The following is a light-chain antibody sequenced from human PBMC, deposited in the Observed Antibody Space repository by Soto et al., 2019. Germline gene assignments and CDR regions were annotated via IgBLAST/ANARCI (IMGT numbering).Light chain of an antibody. CDR1: SSDVGGYNY. Sequence: QSALNQPASVSGSPGQSITISCTGTSSDVGGYNYVSWYQQHPGKAPKLMIYEVSNRPSGVSNRFSGSKSANTASLTISGLQAEDEAEYFCSSYGSPSTRYVFGTGTKLTVL. CDR2: EVS. J-gene: IGLJ1*01. CDR3: SSYGSPSTRYV. V-gene: IGLV2-14*01.